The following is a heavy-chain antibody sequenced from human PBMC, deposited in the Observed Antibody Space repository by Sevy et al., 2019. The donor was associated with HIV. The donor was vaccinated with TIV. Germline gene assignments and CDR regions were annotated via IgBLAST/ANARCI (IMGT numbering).Heavy chain of an antibody. CDR2: ISGSGGST. D-gene: IGHD3-10*01. CDR1: GFSFSSYA. V-gene: IGHV3-23*01. Sequence: GGSLRLSCAASGFSFSSYAMSWVRQTPGNGLEWVSAISGSGGSTYYADSVKGRFTISRDNSKNTLYLQMNSLIAEDTAVYYCAKGGFTMVRGVFDYWGQGTLVTVSS. CDR3: AKGGFTMVRGVFDY. J-gene: IGHJ4*02.